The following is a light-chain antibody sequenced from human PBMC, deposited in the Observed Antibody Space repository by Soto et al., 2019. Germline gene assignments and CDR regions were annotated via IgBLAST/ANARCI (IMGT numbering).Light chain of an antibody. J-gene: IGKJ1*01. CDR3: QQYGSSPWT. Sequence: EIVLTQSPGTLSLSPGERATLSCRASRRVSSSFLAWYQQKPGQAPRLLIYDASSRATGIPDRFSGSGSGTDFTLTISRLEPEDFAVYFCQQYGSSPWTFGQGTKVEIK. CDR1: RRVSSSF. CDR2: DAS. V-gene: IGKV3-20*01.